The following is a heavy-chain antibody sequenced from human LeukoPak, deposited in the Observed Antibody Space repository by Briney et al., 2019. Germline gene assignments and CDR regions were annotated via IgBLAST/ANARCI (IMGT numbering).Heavy chain of an antibody. CDR3: AREYGSGSSSSWFDP. V-gene: IGHV1-2*04. D-gene: IGHD3-10*01. CDR1: GYTFTGYY. Sequence: ASVKVSCKASGYTFTGYYMHWVRQAPGQGLEWMGWINPNSGGTNYAQKFQGWVTMTRDTSISTAYMELSRLRSDDTAVYYCAREYGSGSSSSWFDPWGQGTLVTVSS. J-gene: IGHJ5*02. CDR2: INPNSGGT.